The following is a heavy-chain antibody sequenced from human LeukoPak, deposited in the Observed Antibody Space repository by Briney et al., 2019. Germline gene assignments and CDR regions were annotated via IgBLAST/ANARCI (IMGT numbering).Heavy chain of an antibody. CDR2: INWNGGST. CDR1: GFTFSSYS. V-gene: IGHV3-20*01. J-gene: IGHJ4*02. Sequence: TGGSLRLSCAASGFTFSSYSMNWVRQAPGKGLEWVSGINWNGGSTGYADSVKGRFTISRDNAKNSLYLQMNSLRAEDTALYHCARERTGFDYWGQGTLVTVSS. CDR3: ARERTGFDY.